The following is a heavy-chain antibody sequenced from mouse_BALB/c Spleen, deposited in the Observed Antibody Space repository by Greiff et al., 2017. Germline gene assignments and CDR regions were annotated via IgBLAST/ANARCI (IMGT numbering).Heavy chain of an antibody. CDR2: ISYDGSN. Sequence: EVQLVESGPGLVKPSQSLSLTCSVTGYSITSGYYWNWIRQFPGNKLEWMGYISYDGSNNYNPSLKNRISITRDTSKNQFFLKLNSVTTEDTATYYCARRTMINYAMDYWGQGTSVTVSS. V-gene: IGHV3-6*02. CDR3: ARRTMINYAMDY. D-gene: IGHD2-4*01. J-gene: IGHJ4*01. CDR1: GYSITSGYY.